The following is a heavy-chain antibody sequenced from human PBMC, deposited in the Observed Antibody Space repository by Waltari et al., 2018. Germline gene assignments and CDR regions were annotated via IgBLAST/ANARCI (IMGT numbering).Heavy chain of an antibody. CDR2: IIPTVGTT. CDR1: GGSFASYG. J-gene: IGHJ6*03. V-gene: IGHV1-69*14. Sequence: QVQLVQSGAEVKKPGSSVTVSCKASGGSFASYGISWGRTAPGQGLELMGGIIPTVGTTNYAQKFQGRVTINADKSTSTAYMHLTSLRSEDAAVYYCAGGYYESSGFSFYYFYHMDVWGKGTTVTVSS. CDR3: AGGYYESSGFSFYYFYHMDV. D-gene: IGHD3-22*01.